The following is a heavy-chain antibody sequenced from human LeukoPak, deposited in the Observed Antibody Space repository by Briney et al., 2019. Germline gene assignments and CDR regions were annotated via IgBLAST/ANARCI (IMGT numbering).Heavy chain of an antibody. V-gene: IGHV3-23*01. Sequence: GGALRLSCAASGFTFSDYAMSWVRQAPGRGLEWVSVVRITGGTTYNADSVKGRFPISRDNSKNTLYLQMRNLRVDDTAVYYCAISPLRGYFDLWGRGTLVTVSS. CDR2: VRITGGTT. CDR3: AISPLRGYFDL. D-gene: IGHD5-12*01. J-gene: IGHJ2*01. CDR1: GFTFSDYA.